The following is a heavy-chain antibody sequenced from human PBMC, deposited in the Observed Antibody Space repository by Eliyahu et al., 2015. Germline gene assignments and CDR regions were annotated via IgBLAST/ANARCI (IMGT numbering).Heavy chain of an antibody. CDR2: MNPNSGNT. CDR1: GYTFTSYX. CDR3: ARGSYCSSTSCYRRWFDP. D-gene: IGHD2-2*01. Sequence: QVQLVQSGAEVKKPGASVKVSCKASGYTFTSYXINWVRQATGQGLEWMGWMNPNSGNTGYAQKFQGRVTMTRNTSISTAYMELSSLRSEDTAVYYCARGSYCSSTSCYRRWFDPWGQGTLVTVSS. V-gene: IGHV1-8*01. J-gene: IGHJ5*02.